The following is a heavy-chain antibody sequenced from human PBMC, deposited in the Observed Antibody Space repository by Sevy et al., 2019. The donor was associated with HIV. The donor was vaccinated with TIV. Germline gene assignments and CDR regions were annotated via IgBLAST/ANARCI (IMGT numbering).Heavy chain of an antibody. V-gene: IGHV3-30*18. CDR1: GFTFSTYD. CDR2: ISYDGSYR. Sequence: GGSLRLSCAASGFTFSTYDMHWVRQAPGKGLEWVAIISYDGSYREYADSVRGRFSMSRDNSKNTMYLQMSGLSIEDTAVYYCAKNRPPGGSYFSRHAMDVLGPRDHGHRLL. D-gene: IGHD3-16*01. J-gene: IGHJ6*02. CDR3: AKNRPPGGSYFSRHAMDV.